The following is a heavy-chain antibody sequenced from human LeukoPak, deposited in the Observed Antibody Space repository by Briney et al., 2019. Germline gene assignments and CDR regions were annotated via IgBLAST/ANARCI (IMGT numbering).Heavy chain of an antibody. CDR3: ARAGQWLGQYYFDY. CDR1: GFTVSSNY. J-gene: IGHJ4*02. Sequence: GGSLRLSCAASGFTVSSNYMSWVRQAPGKGLEWVSVIYSGGSTYYADSVKGRFTISRDNSKNTLYLQMNSPRAEDTAVYYCARAGQWLGQYYFDYWGQGTLVTVSS. D-gene: IGHD6-19*01. CDR2: IYSGGST. V-gene: IGHV3-53*01.